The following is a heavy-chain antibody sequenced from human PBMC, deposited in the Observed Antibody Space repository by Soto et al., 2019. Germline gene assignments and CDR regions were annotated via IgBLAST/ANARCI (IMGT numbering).Heavy chain of an antibody. D-gene: IGHD5-12*01. Sequence: ASVKVSCKASGYTFTGYYIHWVRQAPGQGLEWMGWINPNSGGTYYLQKFQGRVTMTRDTPITSVYMEMRGLTYDDTAVYYCARGNSGDDDEFDYWGQGTPVTVSS. V-gene: IGHV1-2*02. CDR3: ARGNSGDDDEFDY. J-gene: IGHJ4*02. CDR1: GYTFTGYY. CDR2: INPNSGGT.